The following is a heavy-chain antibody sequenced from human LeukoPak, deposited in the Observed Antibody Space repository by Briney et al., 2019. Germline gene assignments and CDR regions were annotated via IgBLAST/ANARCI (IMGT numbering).Heavy chain of an antibody. CDR3: AGSFYDYVWGSYHRYFDY. J-gene: IGHJ4*02. Sequence: SETLSLTCTVSGGSISSYYWGWIRQPAGKGLEWIGRIYTSGSTNYNPSLKSRVTMSVDTSKNQFSLKLSSVTAADTAVYYCAGSFYDYVWGSYHRYFDYWGQGTLVTVSS. CDR1: GGSISSYY. V-gene: IGHV4-4*07. D-gene: IGHD3-16*02. CDR2: IYTSGST.